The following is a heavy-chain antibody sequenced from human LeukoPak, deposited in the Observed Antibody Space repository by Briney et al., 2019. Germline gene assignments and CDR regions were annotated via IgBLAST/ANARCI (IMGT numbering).Heavy chain of an antibody. V-gene: IGHV3-33*01. J-gene: IGHJ4*02. Sequence: GGSLRLPCAASGYSFSSYGMQWVRQAPGKGLEWVAVIWYDGSKKYYADSVKGRFTISRDDSKNTLYLQMNSLRAEDTAIYYCARDPGTLATYFDYWGPGTLVTVSS. D-gene: IGHD6-13*01. CDR1: GYSFSSYG. CDR3: ARDPGTLATYFDY. CDR2: IWYDGSKK.